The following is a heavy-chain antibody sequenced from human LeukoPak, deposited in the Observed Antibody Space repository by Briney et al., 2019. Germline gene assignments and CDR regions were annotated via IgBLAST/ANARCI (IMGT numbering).Heavy chain of an antibody. CDR1: GFTVSSNY. J-gene: IGHJ4*02. CDR2: IYSGGST. V-gene: IGHV3-66*04. Sequence: GGSLRLSCAASGFTVSSNYMSWVRQAPGKGLEWVSVIYSGGSTYYADSVKGRFTISRDNSENTLYLQMNSLRAEDTAVYYCAKPIRHSSSPSEFDYWGQGTLVTVSS. CDR3: AKPIRHSSSPSEFDY. D-gene: IGHD6-6*01.